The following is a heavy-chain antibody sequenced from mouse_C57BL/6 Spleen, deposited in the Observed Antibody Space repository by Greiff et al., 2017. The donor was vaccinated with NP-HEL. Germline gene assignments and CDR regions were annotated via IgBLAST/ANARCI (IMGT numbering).Heavy chain of an antibody. CDR3: ASRYYGSSMAMDY. V-gene: IGHV2-6*01. Sequence: QVQLKESGPGLVAPSQCLSITCTVSGFSLTSYGVDWVRQSPGKGLEWLGVIWGVGSTNYNSALKSRLSISKDNSKSQVFLKMNSLQTDDTAMYYCASRYYGSSMAMDYWGQGTSVTVSS. J-gene: IGHJ4*01. CDR2: IWGVGST. D-gene: IGHD1-1*01. CDR1: GFSLTSYG.